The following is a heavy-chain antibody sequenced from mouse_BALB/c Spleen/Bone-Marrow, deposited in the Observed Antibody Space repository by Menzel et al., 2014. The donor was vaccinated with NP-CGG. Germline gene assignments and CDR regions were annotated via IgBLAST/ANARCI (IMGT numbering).Heavy chain of an antibody. D-gene: IGHD1-1*01. CDR2: ISDGGSYT. V-gene: IGHV5-4*02. CDR1: GFTFSDYY. CDR3: ANYYGSTWFAY. J-gene: IGHJ3*01. Sequence: DVMLVESGGGLVKPGGSLKLSCAASGFTFSDYYMYWVRQTPEKRLEWVATISDGGSYTYYPDSVKGRFTISRDNAKNNLYLQMSSLKSEDTAMYYCANYYGSTWFAYWDQGTLVTVSA.